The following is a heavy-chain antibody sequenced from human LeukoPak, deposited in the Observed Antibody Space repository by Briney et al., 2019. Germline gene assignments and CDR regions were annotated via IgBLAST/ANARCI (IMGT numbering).Heavy chain of an antibody. CDR2: IHYSGRP. V-gene: IGHV4-59*11. D-gene: IGHD3-16*01. CDR1: GGSISGHY. J-gene: IGHJ6*03. CDR3: AREIYHQLGLYYYYYMDV. Sequence: SETLSLTCTVSGGSISGHYWTWIRQPPGKGLEWIGQIHYSGRPDYNPSLKSRVTMSVDTSKNQLSLKLNSATAADTAVYYCAREIYHQLGLYYYYYMDVWGKGTTVTVSS.